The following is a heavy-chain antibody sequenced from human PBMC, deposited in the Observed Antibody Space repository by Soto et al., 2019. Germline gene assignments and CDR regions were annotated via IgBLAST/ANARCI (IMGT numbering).Heavy chain of an antibody. CDR2: ISSSSSTI. CDR1: GFSFRIHS. Sequence: EVQLVESGGGLVQTGGSLRLSCAASGFSFRIHSMNWVRQAPEKGLEWVSYISSSSSTIYYAGSVKGRFTISRDNAKNSLYLQMNSLRVEDTALYYCARDGAGDLDYWGQGALVTVSS. V-gene: IGHV3-48*01. CDR3: ARDGAGDLDY. J-gene: IGHJ4*02.